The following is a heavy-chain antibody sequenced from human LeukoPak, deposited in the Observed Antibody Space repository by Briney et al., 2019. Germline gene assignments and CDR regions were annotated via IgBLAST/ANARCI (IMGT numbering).Heavy chain of an antibody. D-gene: IGHD3-22*01. J-gene: IGHJ4*02. Sequence: GASVKVSCKASGYTFTSYGISWVRQAPGQGLEWMGWISAYNGNTNYAQKLQGRVTMTTDTSTSTAYMELRSLRSDDTAVYYCARDPLKDSSGYYPTDYWGQGTLVTVSS. CDR3: ARDPLKDSSGYYPTDY. CDR1: GYTFTSYG. V-gene: IGHV1-18*01. CDR2: ISAYNGNT.